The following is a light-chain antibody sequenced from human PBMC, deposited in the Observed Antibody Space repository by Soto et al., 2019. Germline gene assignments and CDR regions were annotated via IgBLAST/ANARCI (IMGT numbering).Light chain of an antibody. CDR1: QSVSSN. V-gene: IGKV3-15*01. J-gene: IGKJ5*01. CDR2: GAS. Sequence: EIVMTQSPATLSVSPGERATLSCRASQSVSSNLAWYQQKPGQAPRLLIYGASTRATGIPARFSGSGSGTEFSLTIRSMQSEHFAAYYCQQYNNWPPITFGQGTRLQIK. CDR3: QQYNNWPPIT.